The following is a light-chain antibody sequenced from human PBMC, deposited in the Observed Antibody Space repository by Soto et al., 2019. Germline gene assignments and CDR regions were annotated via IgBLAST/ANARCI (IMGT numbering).Light chain of an antibody. CDR3: QQGKSFPLT. Sequence: DLQMAQSPSTLSASVVDIVSRAWRASQSISYWIAWYQQKPGLAPNLVIYTASRLHGGGPSRFSGSASGTDFTLTISSLQPEDVATYYCQQGKSFPLTFGGGTKVDI. CDR2: TAS. CDR1: QSISYW. V-gene: IGKV1-12*01. J-gene: IGKJ4*01.